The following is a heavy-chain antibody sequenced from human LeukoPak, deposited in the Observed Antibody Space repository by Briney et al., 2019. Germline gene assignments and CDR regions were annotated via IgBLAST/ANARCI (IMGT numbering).Heavy chain of an antibody. CDR3: ARGAYCSSTSCWVHYYYMDV. Sequence: SETLSLTCTVSGGSISSYYWSWIRQPAGKGLEWIGRIYTSGSTNYNPSLKSRVTMSVDTSKNQFSLKLSSVTAADTAVYYCARGAYCSSTSCWVHYYYMDVWGKGTTVTVSS. D-gene: IGHD2-2*01. CDR2: IYTSGST. CDR1: GGSISSYY. V-gene: IGHV4-4*07. J-gene: IGHJ6*03.